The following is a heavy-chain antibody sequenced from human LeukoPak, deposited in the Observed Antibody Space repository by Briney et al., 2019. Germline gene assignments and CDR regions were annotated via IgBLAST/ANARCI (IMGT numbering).Heavy chain of an antibody. CDR2: ISGSGGST. J-gene: IGHJ4*02. V-gene: IGHV3-23*01. Sequence: GGSLRLSCAASGFTLSSYAMSWVRQAPGKGLEWVSAISGSGGSTYYADSVKGRFTISRDNSKNTLYLQMNSLRAEDTAVYYCAKEPPHIYGGNSGFDYWGQGTLVTVSS. CDR3: AKEPPHIYGGNSGFDY. D-gene: IGHD4-23*01. CDR1: GFTLSSYA.